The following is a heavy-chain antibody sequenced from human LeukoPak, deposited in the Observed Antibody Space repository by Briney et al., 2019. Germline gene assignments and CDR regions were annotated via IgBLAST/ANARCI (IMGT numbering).Heavy chain of an antibody. CDR3: ARVNGSYYDFWSGYPENYYYMDV. D-gene: IGHD3-3*01. Sequence: SVKVSCKASGYTFRSHAISWVRQAPGQGLEWMGGIIPIFGTVNYAQKFQGRVTITADESTSTAYMELSSLRSEDTAVYYCARVNGSYYDFWSGYPENYYYMDVWGKGTTVTVSS. V-gene: IGHV1-69*13. J-gene: IGHJ6*03. CDR2: IIPIFGTV. CDR1: GYTFRSHA.